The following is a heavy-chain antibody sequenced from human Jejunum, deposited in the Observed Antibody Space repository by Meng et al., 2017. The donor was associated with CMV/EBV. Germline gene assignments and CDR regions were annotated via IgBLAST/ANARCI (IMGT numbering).Heavy chain of an antibody. Sequence: SGFPLNSYGIHCVRQFPGKGLEWVAVLRYDGSRKYFADSVQGRFSISRDDSKNTMYLQMNSLRAEDTAVYYCARDNDGSSHYSQFDYWGQGTLVTVSS. J-gene: IGHJ4*02. V-gene: IGHV3-33*01. CDR3: ARDNDGSSHYSQFDY. CDR1: GFPLNSYG. CDR2: LRYDGSRK. D-gene: IGHD3-22*01.